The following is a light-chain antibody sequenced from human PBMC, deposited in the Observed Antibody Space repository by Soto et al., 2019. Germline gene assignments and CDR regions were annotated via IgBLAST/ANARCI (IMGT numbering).Light chain of an antibody. CDR1: SSDVGGYNY. Sequence: QSALTQPASVSGSPGQSITISCTGTSSDVGGYNYVSWYKQHPAKVPKLMIYDVSNRPSGVSDRFAGSKSGNTASLTISGLQADDEADYYCYSYTTSSTYVFGTGTKLTVL. V-gene: IGLV2-14*01. J-gene: IGLJ1*01. CDR3: YSYTTSSTYV. CDR2: DVS.